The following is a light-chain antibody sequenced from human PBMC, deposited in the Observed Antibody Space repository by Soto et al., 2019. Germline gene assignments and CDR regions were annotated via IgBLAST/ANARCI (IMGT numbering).Light chain of an antibody. CDR3: SSFTTTNTWV. J-gene: IGLJ3*02. Sequence: QSALTQPASVSGSPGQSMTISCTGTSSDVGSGNFVSWFQQHPGKAPKLMIYEVTNRPSGVSYRFSGSKSGNTASLTISGLQAEDEADHYCSSFTTTNTWVFGGGTKVTV. V-gene: IGLV2-14*01. CDR2: EVT. CDR1: SSDVGSGNF.